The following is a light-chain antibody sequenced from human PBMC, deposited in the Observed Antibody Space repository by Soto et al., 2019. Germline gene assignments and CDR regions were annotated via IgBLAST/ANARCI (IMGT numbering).Light chain of an antibody. V-gene: IGKV3-20*01. CDR3: QQYGSSPLT. Sequence: EIVLTQSPGALSLSPVARATLSCMASQSVSSSYLAWYQQKPGQAPRLLIYGASSRATGIPDRFSGSGSGTDFTLTISRLEPEDFAVYYCQQYGSSPLTFGGGTKVDIK. J-gene: IGKJ4*01. CDR2: GAS. CDR1: QSVSSSY.